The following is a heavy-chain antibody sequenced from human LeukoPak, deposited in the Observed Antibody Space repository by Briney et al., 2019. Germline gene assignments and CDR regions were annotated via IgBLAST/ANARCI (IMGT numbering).Heavy chain of an antibody. CDR3: TTSYGSGSYYKAY. V-gene: IGHV3-15*01. CDR1: GFTFSNAW. J-gene: IGHJ4*02. Sequence: GGSLRLSCAASGFTFSNAWMSWVRQAPGKGLEWVGRIKSKIDGGTTDYAAPVKGRFTISRDDSKNTLYLQMSSLKTEDTAVYYCTTSYGSGSYYKAYWGQGTLVTVSS. CDR2: IKSKIDGGTT. D-gene: IGHD3-10*01.